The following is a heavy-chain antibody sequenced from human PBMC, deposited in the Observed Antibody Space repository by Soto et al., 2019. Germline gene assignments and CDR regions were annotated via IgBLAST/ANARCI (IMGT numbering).Heavy chain of an antibody. Sequence: QVQLVQSGAEVKKPGSSVKVSCKASGGTFSSYTISWVRQAPGQGLEWMGRIIPILGIANYAQKFQGRVRITADNSTSTAYMELSSLRSEDTGVYYCGRGPARTEILEWLLLRGAFDIWGQGTMVTVSS. CDR3: GRGPARTEILEWLLLRGAFDI. D-gene: IGHD3-3*01. CDR2: IIPILGIA. V-gene: IGHV1-69*02. CDR1: GGTFSSYT. J-gene: IGHJ3*02.